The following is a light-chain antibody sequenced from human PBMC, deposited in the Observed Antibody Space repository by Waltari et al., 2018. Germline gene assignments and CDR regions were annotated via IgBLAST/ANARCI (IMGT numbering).Light chain of an antibody. CDR2: AAS. Sequence: IQLTQSPSSLSASVGDSVTITCRASQDISNSLAWYQEKPGKAPKVLISAASTLQSGVPSRFSGSGSGTDFTLTISSLQPEDFATYYCQQLNSAFGPGTKVDIK. V-gene: IGKV1-9*01. J-gene: IGKJ3*01. CDR3: QQLNSA. CDR1: QDISNS.